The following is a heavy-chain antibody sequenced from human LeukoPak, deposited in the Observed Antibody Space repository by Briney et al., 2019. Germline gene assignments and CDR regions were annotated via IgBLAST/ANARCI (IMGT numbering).Heavy chain of an antibody. V-gene: IGHV4-28*01. CDR3: ARKNGRDGYDYYFDY. J-gene: IGHJ4*02. Sequence: ASETLSLTCAVSGYSISSSNWWGWIRQPPGKGLEWIGYIYYSGSTYYNPSLKSRVTMSVDTSKNQFSLKLSSVTAVDTAVYYCARKNGRDGYDYYFDYWGQGTLVTVSS. D-gene: IGHD5-24*01. CDR2: IYYSGST. CDR1: GYSISSSNW.